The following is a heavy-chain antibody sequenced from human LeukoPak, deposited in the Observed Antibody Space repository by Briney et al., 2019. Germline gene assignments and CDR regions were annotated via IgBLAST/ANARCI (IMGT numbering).Heavy chain of an antibody. CDR2: IYYSGST. J-gene: IGHJ6*02. CDR1: GGPISRGGYY. V-gene: IGHV4-31*03. Sequence: PSQTLSLTCTVSGGPISRGGYYWSWIRQHPGKGPEWIGYIYYSGSTNYNPSLKSRVTISVDTSKNQCSLKLSSVTAADTAVYYCARDHSSSWYPNYYYYGMDVWGQGTTVTVSS. CDR3: ARDHSSSWYPNYYYYGMDV. D-gene: IGHD6-13*01.